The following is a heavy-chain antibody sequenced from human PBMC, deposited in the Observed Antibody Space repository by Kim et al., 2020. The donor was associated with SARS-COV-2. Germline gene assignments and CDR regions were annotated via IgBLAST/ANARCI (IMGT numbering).Heavy chain of an antibody. J-gene: IGHJ4*02. CDR3: ASGINYYDSSGYYQHWGFDN. Sequence: SETLSLTCTVSGGSISSSSYYWGWIRQPPGKGLEWIGSIYYSGSTYYNPSLKSRVTISVDTSKNQFSLKLSSVTAADTAVYYCASGINYYDSSGYYQHWGFDNWGQGTLGTVSS. CDR2: IYYSGST. CDR1: GGSISSSSYY. V-gene: IGHV4-39*01. D-gene: IGHD3-22*01.